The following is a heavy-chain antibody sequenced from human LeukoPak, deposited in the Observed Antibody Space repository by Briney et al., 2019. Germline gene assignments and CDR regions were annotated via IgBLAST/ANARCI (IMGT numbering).Heavy chain of an antibody. CDR2: INHSGST. CDR1: GGSFSGYY. V-gene: IGHV4-34*01. J-gene: IGHJ4*02. CDR3: ARVNYATGYFDY. D-gene: IGHD3-16*01. Sequence: SETLSLTCAVYGGSFSGYYWSWIRQPLGKGLGWIGEINHSGSTNYNPSLKSRVTISVDTSKNQFSLKLSSVTAADTAVYYCARVNYATGYFDYWGQGTLVTVSS.